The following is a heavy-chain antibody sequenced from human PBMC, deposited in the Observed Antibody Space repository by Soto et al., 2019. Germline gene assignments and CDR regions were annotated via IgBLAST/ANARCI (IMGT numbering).Heavy chain of an antibody. J-gene: IGHJ3*02. D-gene: IGHD2-15*01. CDR2: IYWDDDK. Sequence: QITLKESGPTLVKPTQTLTLTCTFSGFSLSTSGVGVGWIRQPPGKALEWLALIYWDDDKRYSPSLKSRLTITKDTSKNQVVLTMTNMDPVDTATYYCAHIKIDPTIYCSGGSCSVFDIWGQGTMVTVSS. CDR3: AHIKIDPTIYCSGGSCSVFDI. V-gene: IGHV2-5*02. CDR1: GFSLSTSGVG.